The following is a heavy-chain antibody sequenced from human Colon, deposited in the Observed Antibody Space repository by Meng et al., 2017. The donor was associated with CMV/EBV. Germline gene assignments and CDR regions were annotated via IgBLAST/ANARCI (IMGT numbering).Heavy chain of an antibody. Sequence: GESLKISCAASGFSFGDYGMSWVRQAPGKGLEWVALMAYDEKKKYYADSVQGRFTMSKDMSEKTVYLEMNSLRPEDTGVYYCARPRGTYYYGSGMDVWGQGTTVTVSS. D-gene: IGHD3-10*01. CDR3: ARPRGTYYYGSGMDV. J-gene: IGHJ6*02. V-gene: IGHV3-30*03. CDR1: GFSFGDYG. CDR2: MAYDEKKK.